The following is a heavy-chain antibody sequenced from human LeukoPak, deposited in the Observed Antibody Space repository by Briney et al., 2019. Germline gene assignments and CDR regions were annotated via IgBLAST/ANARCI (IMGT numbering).Heavy chain of an antibody. Sequence: PSETLSLTSAVYGGSFSGYYWSWIRHPPGKGLEWSGEINHSGSTNYNPSLKSRVSISVDSSKDQFSLKVNSVTAGDTAVYYCARGSDTAAGLYWGQGTLVTVSS. CDR2: INHSGST. CDR3: ARGSDTAAGLY. J-gene: IGHJ4*01. CDR1: GGSFSGYY. V-gene: IGHV4-34*01. D-gene: IGHD6-13*01.